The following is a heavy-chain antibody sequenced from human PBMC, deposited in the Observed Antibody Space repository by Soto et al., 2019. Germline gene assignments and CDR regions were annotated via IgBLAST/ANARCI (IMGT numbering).Heavy chain of an antibody. CDR3: ATDPRARIAARSG. CDR1: CYTFTSYG. CDR2: ISAYNGNK. Sequence: ASVKVSCKASCYTFTSYGISWVRQAPEQGLEWMGWISAYNGNKNYAEKLQGRVTMTTDTSTSTAYMELRGLRSDDTAVYYCATDPRARIAARSGWGQGALVTVSS. J-gene: IGHJ1*01. D-gene: IGHD6-6*01. V-gene: IGHV1-18*04.